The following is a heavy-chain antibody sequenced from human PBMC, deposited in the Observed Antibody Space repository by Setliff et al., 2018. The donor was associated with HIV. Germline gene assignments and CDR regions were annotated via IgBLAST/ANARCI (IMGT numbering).Heavy chain of an antibody. CDR2: INPNMGDT. D-gene: IGHD4-17*01. J-gene: IGHJ5*02. CDR3: ARDGDYGEYGA. CDR1: GYKFTGHH. V-gene: IGHV1-2*06. Sequence: ASVKVSCKASGYKFTGHHIQWMRQAPGQGLEWMGRINPNMGDTQYAQKFQGRVTMTRDTSISTAYMELSRLRSDDTAVYYCARDGDYGEYGAWGQGTLVTVSS.